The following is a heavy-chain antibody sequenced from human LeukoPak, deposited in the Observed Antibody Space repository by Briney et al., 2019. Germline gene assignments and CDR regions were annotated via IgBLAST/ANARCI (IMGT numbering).Heavy chain of an antibody. D-gene: IGHD3-3*01. Sequence: GGSLRLSCAASGFTFSSYSMNWVRQAPGKGLEWVSSISSSSSYIYYADSVKGRFTISRDNAKNSLYLQMNSLRAEDTAVYYCARRKGGGIFGVAPGTWTGNWFDPWGQGTLVTVSS. CDR2: ISSSSSYI. J-gene: IGHJ5*02. CDR3: ARRKGGGIFGVAPGTWTGNWFDP. V-gene: IGHV3-21*01. CDR1: GFTFSSYS.